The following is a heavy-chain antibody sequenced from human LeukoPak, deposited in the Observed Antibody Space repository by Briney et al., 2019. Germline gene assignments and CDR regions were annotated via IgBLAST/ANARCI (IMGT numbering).Heavy chain of an antibody. J-gene: IGHJ5*02. CDR1: GGSISSGSYY. CDR3: ARAREGAAAGPRMNWFDP. D-gene: IGHD6-13*01. Sequence: NPSQTLSLTCTVSGGSISSGSYYWSWIRQPAGKGLEWIGRIYTSGSTNYNPSLKSRVTISVDTSKNQFSLKLSSVTAADTAVYYCARAREGAAAGPRMNWFDPWGRGTLVTVSS. CDR2: IYTSGST. V-gene: IGHV4-61*02.